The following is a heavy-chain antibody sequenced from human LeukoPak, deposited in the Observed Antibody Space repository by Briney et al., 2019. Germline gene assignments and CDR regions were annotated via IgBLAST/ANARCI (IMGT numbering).Heavy chain of an antibody. CDR2: ISGNGGST. J-gene: IGHJ6*03. Sequence: PGGSLRLSCAASGFTFSIYTMSWVRQAPGKGLEYVSAISGNGGSTYYANSVKGRFTISRDNSKNTLYLQMGSLRAEDMAVYYCARGFQGSQQLVHGGYYYMDVWGKGTTVTVSS. D-gene: IGHD6-13*01. V-gene: IGHV3-64*01. CDR1: GFTFSIYT. CDR3: ARGFQGSQQLVHGGYYYMDV.